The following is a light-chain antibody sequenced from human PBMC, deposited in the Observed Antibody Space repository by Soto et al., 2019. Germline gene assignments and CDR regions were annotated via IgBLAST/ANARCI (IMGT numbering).Light chain of an antibody. CDR1: QSVGTY. CDR2: DAS. CDR3: QDRSNWASWT. V-gene: IGKV3-11*01. Sequence: ILYLSLVEIAGRSCMVSQSVGTYLAWYQQKPGQAPRLLIFDASKRATGIPARFSVSVSGKDFTLTGSRLETADLAVYYCQDRSNWASWTVGGRGKVDIK. J-gene: IGKJ4*02.